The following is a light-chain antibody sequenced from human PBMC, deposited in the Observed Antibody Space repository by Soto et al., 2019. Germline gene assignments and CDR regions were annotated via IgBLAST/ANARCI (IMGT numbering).Light chain of an antibody. CDR3: QQYGSSPWT. CDR2: GAS. Sequence: SVVTHSPCTLSLSQGERATLSCRASQSVSSSYLAWYQQKPGQAPRLLIYGASSRATGIPDRFSGSGSGTDFTLTISRLEPEDFAVYYCQQYGSSPWTFGQGTKVDIK. V-gene: IGKV3-20*01. CDR1: QSVSSSY. J-gene: IGKJ1*01.